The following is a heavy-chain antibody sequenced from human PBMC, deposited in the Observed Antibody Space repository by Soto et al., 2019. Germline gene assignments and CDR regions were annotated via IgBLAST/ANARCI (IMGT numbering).Heavy chain of an antibody. CDR3: AREGGYCSGGSCYSVWESGYFDL. CDR2: ISYDGSNK. J-gene: IGHJ2*01. Sequence: QVQLAESGGGVVQPGRSLRLSCAASGFTFSSYAMHWVRQAPGKGLEWVAVISYDGSNKYYADSVKGRFTISRDNSKNTLYLQMNSLRAEDTAVYYCAREGGYCSGGSCYSVWESGYFDLWGRGTLVTVSS. CDR1: GFTFSSYA. V-gene: IGHV3-30-3*01. D-gene: IGHD2-15*01.